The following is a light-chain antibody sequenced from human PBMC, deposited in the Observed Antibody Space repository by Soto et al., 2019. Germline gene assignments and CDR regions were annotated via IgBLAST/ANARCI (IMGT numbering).Light chain of an antibody. CDR2: DAS. V-gene: IGKV3-11*01. J-gene: IGKJ5*01. CDR3: KQYKEWPPFT. CDR1: QSVSSY. Sequence: EIVLTQSPATLSLSPGERATLSCRASQSVSSYLAWYQQKPGQAPRLLIYDASNRASGIPDRFSGRGSGTDFTLTISRLEPEDFAVYYCKQYKEWPPFTFGQGTRLEIK.